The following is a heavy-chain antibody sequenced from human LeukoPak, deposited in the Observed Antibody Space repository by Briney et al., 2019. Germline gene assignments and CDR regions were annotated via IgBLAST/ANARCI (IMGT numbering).Heavy chain of an antibody. V-gene: IGHV4-34*01. CDR2: INHSGST. D-gene: IGHD3-3*01. Sequence: SETLSLTCAVYGGSFSGYYWSWIRQPPGKGLEWIGEINHSGSTNYNPSLTSRVTISVDTSKNQFSLKLSSVTAADTAVYYCARGPNDFWSGYYNWFDPWGQRTLVTVSS. CDR3: ARGPNDFWSGYYNWFDP. J-gene: IGHJ5*02. CDR1: GGSFSGYY.